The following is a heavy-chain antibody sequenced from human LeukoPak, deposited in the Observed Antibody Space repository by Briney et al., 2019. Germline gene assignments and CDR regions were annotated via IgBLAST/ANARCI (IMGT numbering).Heavy chain of an antibody. CDR2: IYSGGST. J-gene: IGHJ4*02. D-gene: IGHD3-22*01. CDR1: GFTVSSNS. CDR3: ARRAGDYSHPYDY. V-gene: IGHV3-53*01. Sequence: PGGSLRLSCTVSGFTVSSNSMSWVRQAPGKGLEWVSFIYSGGSTHNSDSVKGRLTISRDNSKNTLYLQMNSLRAEDTAVYYCARRAGDYSHPYDYWGQGTLVTVSS.